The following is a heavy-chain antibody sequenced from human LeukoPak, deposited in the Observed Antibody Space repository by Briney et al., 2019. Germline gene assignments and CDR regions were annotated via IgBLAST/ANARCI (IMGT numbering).Heavy chain of an antibody. Sequence: GGSLRLSCAASGFTFSSYAMSWVRQAPGKGLEWVSAISGSGGSTYYADSVKGRFTISRDNSKNTLYLQMNSLRGEDTAVYYCAKDRGGSSGWYYFDYWGQGTLVTVSS. J-gene: IGHJ4*02. CDR3: AKDRGGSSGWYYFDY. CDR2: ISGSGGST. CDR1: GFTFSSYA. V-gene: IGHV3-23*01. D-gene: IGHD6-19*01.